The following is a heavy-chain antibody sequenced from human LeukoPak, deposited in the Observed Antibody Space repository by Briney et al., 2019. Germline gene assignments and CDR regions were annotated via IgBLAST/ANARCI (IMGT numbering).Heavy chain of an antibody. CDR1: GFTFSSYA. CDR3: AKDRGEYSYGYTDY. J-gene: IGHJ4*01. D-gene: IGHD5-18*01. CDR2: ISGSGGST. V-gene: IGHV3-23*01. Sequence: PGGSLRLSCAASGFTFSSYAMSWVRQAPGKGLEWVAGISGSGGSTYYADSVKGRFSISRHAYKNTLYLQMNSLTAEDTAIYYCAKDRGEYSYGYTDYWGQGTLVAVSS.